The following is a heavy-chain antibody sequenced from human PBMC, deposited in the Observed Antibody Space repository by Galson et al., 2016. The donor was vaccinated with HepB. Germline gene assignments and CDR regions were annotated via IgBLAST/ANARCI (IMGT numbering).Heavy chain of an antibody. D-gene: IGHD3-3*01. CDR1: GFKFGSYS. CDR3: ARDKWGSEFTLFGGLLDA. CDR2: ISASSSYV. V-gene: IGHV3-21*01. J-gene: IGHJ6*02. Sequence: SLRLSCAVSGFKFGSYSMHWVRQAPGKGLEWVSSISASSSYVDYADSVKGRFTSSRDNAKSSLFRQMNSLRADDTAVYYCARDKWGSEFTLFGGLLDAWGQGTQVTVSS.